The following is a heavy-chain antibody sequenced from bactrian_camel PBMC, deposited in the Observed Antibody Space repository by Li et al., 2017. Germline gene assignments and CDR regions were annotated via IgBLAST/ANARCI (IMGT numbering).Heavy chain of an antibody. CDR3: ATRSVVARSSFGY. D-gene: IGHD6*01. Sequence: QLVESGGGSVQAGESLRLSCTASGFTFDSDMGWYRQAPGNECELVSIISSDGSTYYADSVEGRFTISRDNARNVVYLQVNSLKSEDTAQYYCATRSVVARSSFGYWGQGTQVTVS. CDR2: IISSDGST. V-gene: IGHV3S66*01. J-gene: IGHJ6*01. CDR1: GFTFDSD.